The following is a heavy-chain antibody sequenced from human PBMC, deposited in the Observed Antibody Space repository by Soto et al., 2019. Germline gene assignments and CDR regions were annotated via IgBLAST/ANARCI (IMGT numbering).Heavy chain of an antibody. CDR3: ARGPTYYYDSSGYYRGAFYFDY. D-gene: IGHD3-22*01. CDR1: GYTFTGYY. V-gene: IGHV1-2*02. CDR2: INPNSGGT. J-gene: IGHJ4*02. Sequence: GASVKVSCKASGYTFTGYYMHWVRQAPGQGLEWMGWINPNSGGTNYAQKFQGRVTMTRDTSISTAYMELSRLRSDDTAVYYCARGPTYYYDSSGYYRGAFYFDYWGQGTLVTVSS.